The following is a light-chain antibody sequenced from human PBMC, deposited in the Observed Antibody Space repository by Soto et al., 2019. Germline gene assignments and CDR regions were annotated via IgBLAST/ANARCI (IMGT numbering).Light chain of an antibody. CDR3: QKYNSAPRT. CDR1: QGIGNF. Sequence: DIQMTQSPSSLSASVGDRVTITCRASQGIGNFLAWYQQKQGKVPKLLIYAASTLQSGVPSRFSGSGSGTDFTLTISSLQPEDVATYYCQKYNSAPRTFGQGTKVEIK. V-gene: IGKV1-27*01. CDR2: AAS. J-gene: IGKJ1*01.